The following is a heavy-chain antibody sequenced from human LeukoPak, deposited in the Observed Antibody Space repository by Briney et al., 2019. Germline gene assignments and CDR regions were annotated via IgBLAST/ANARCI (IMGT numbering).Heavy chain of an antibody. CDR1: GFTFSSYG. Sequence: GGSLRLSCAASGFTFSSYGMHWVRQAPGKGLEWVSIISLDGSTEFYADSVKGRFTISRDTASNTMHLEMNNLRIEDTAVYYCMRDYMGWFDPWGQGSLVTVSS. J-gene: IGHJ5*02. CDR3: MRDYMGWFDP. CDR2: ISLDGSTE. V-gene: IGHV3-30*03. D-gene: IGHD3-10*01.